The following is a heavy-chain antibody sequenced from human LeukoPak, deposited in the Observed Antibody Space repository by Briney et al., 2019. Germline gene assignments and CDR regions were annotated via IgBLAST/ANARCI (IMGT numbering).Heavy chain of an antibody. CDR2: ISGSGGST. Sequence: GGSLRLSCAASGFTFSSYAMSWVRQAPGKGLEWVSAISGSGGSTYYADSVKGRFTISRDNSKNTLYLQMNSLRAEDTAVYYCAKDPGEPGYCSGGSCLGGAFDIWGQGTMVTASS. V-gene: IGHV3-23*01. D-gene: IGHD2-15*01. CDR1: GFTFSSYA. J-gene: IGHJ3*02. CDR3: AKDPGEPGYCSGGSCLGGAFDI.